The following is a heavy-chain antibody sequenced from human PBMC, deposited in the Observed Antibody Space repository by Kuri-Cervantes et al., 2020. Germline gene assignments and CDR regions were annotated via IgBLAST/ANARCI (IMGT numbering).Heavy chain of an antibody. J-gene: IGHJ4*02. V-gene: IGHV3-74*01. CDR2: INSDGSRT. CDR1: GFTFSNFW. CDR3: ARNLVGAANFDY. D-gene: IGHD1-26*01. Sequence: GESLKISCAASGFTFSNFWMHWVRQAPGKGLVWVSRINSDGSRTIYADSVKGRFTISRDNAKNTLYLQMNSLRDEDTAVYYCARNLVGAANFDYWGQGTLVTVSS.